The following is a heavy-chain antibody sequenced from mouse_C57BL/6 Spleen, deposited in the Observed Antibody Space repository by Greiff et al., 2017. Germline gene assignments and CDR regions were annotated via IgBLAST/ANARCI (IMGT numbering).Heavy chain of an antibody. CDR1: GYTFTSYW. CDR2: IYPGSGST. J-gene: IGHJ4*01. Sequence: QVQLQQPGAELVKPGASVKMSCKASGYTFTSYWITWVKQRPGQGLAWIGDIYPGSGSTNYNEKYKSKATLTVDTSSSTAYMQLSSLTSEDSAVYNCARENYGNYRLGAMCYWGQGTSGTVSS. CDR3: ARENYGNYRLGAMCY. D-gene: IGHD2-1*01. V-gene: IGHV1-55*01.